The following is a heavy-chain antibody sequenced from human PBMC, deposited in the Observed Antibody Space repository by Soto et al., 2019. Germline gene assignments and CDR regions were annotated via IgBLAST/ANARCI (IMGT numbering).Heavy chain of an antibody. CDR2: IIPIFGTA. V-gene: IGHV1-69*06. D-gene: IGHD3-3*01. Sequence: QVQLVQSGAEVKKPGSSVKVSCKASGGTFSSYAISWVRQAPGQGLEWMGGIIPIFGTANYAQKFQGRVTITAYKSTITAYMELSSLRSEDTAVYYCARVKLGRFLEWTYYFGMDVWGQGTTVTASS. J-gene: IGHJ6*02. CDR1: GGTFSSYA. CDR3: ARVKLGRFLEWTYYFGMDV.